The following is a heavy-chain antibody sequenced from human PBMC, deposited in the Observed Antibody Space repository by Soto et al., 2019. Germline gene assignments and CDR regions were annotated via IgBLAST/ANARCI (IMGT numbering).Heavy chain of an antibody. J-gene: IGHJ5*02. CDR3: ARGRVYYDFWSAYYLGSRWFDP. CDR1: GGSFSGYY. CDR2: INHSGST. V-gene: IGHV4-34*01. D-gene: IGHD3-3*01. Sequence: PSETLSLTCAVYGGSFSGYYWSWIRQPPGKGLEWIGEINHSGSTNYNPSLKSRVTMSVDTSKNQFSLKLSSVTAADTAVYYCARGRVYYDFWSAYYLGSRWFDPWGQGTLVTVSS.